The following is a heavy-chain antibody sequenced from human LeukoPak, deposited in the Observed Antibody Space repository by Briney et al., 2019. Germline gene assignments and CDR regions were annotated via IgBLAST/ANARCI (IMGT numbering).Heavy chain of an antibody. CDR1: GFTLSRQP. D-gene: IGHD5-12*01. CDR2: ISGSGGST. CDR3: AKDRRGYSGYADY. V-gene: IGHV3-23*01. Sequence: GGSLSHSCAASGFTLSRQPVSWARHAPGGGVEEGSAISGSGGSTYYAGSVKGRFTISRDNSKNPLYLQMNSLRAEDTAVYYCAKDRRGYSGYADYWGQGTLVSVSS. J-gene: IGHJ4*02.